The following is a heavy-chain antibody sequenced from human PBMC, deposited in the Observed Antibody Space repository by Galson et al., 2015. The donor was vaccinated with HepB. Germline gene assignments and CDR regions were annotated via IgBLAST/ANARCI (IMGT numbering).Heavy chain of an antibody. CDR2: ISYDGSNK. Sequence: SLRLSCAASGFTFSSYAMHWVRQAPGKGLEWVAVISYDGSNKYYADSVKGRFTISRDNSKNTLYLQMNSLRAEDTAVYYCARDSGSYLGYSAFDIWGQGTMVTVSS. V-gene: IGHV3-30*04. CDR1: GFTFSSYA. CDR3: ARDSGSYLGYSAFDI. J-gene: IGHJ3*02. D-gene: IGHD1-26*01.